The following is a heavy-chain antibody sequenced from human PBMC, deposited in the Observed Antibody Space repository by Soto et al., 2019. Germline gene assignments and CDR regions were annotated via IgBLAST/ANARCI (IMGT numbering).Heavy chain of an antibody. CDR2: LNSDGTYA. CDR3: ARGGAYGDYRSDF. Sequence: LRLSCAASGFNFSVYWMHWVRQAPGKGLVWVARLNSDGTYASSADSVKGRLTISRDNAKNTLYLQLNSLRAEDTAVYYCARGGAYGDYRSDFWGQGTLVTVSS. V-gene: IGHV3-74*01. J-gene: IGHJ4*02. CDR1: GFNFSVYW. D-gene: IGHD4-17*01.